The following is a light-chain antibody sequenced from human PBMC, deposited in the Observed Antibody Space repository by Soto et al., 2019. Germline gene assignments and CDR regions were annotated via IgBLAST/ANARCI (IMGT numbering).Light chain of an antibody. CDR1: QSVSNNY. J-gene: IGKJ5*01. Sequence: VWTTTNGTLSLSPGESATLSLRGSQSVSNNYLAWYQQKPGQAPRLLIYGASSRATGIPDRFSGSGSGTDFTLTISSLEPEDFAVYYCQQRSTWPPFTFGQRTRPEIK. CDR2: GAS. V-gene: IGKV3D-20*02. CDR3: QQRSTWPPFT.